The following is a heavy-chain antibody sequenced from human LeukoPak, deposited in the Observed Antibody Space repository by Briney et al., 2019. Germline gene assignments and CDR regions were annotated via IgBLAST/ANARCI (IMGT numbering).Heavy chain of an antibody. J-gene: IGHJ4*02. CDR2: IYPSGST. CDR3: ARDVLAAPGTFDY. V-gene: IGHV4-61*02. D-gene: IGHD6-13*01. CDR1: GDSISSGSFY. Sequence: SETLSLTCTVSGDSISSGSFYWSWIRQPAGRGLEWIGRIYPSGSTNYNPSLKSRVTISVDTSKNQFSLKLSSVTAAGTAVYYCARDVLAAPGTFDYWGQGTLVTVSS.